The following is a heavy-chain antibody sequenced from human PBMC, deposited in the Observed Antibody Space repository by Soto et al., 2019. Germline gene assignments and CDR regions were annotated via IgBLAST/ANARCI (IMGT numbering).Heavy chain of an antibody. CDR2: IVVGSGNT. CDR3: ARARGYCSGGSCYAGAFDI. CDR1: GFTFTNSA. Sequence: GASVKVSCKASGFTFTNSAMQWVRQARGQRLEWIGWIVVGSGNTNYAQKFQERVTFTRDMSTSTAYVELSSLRSEDTAVYYCARARGYCSGGSCYAGAFDIWGQGTMVTVSS. D-gene: IGHD2-15*01. V-gene: IGHV1-58*02. J-gene: IGHJ3*02.